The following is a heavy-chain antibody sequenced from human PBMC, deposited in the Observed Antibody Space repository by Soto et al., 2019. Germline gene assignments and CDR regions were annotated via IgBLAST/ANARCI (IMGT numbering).Heavy chain of an antibody. CDR2: IYYSGST. Sequence: QVQLQESGPGLVKPSETLSLTCSVSGGSISSRSHYWSWIRQPPGKGLEWLGYIYYSGSTYYNPSLKSRVTISVDTSKNQFSLKLSSVAAADTAVYFCAKSLGARWLAPWGQGTLVTVSS. CDR1: GGSISSRSHY. J-gene: IGHJ5*02. V-gene: IGHV4-61*01. CDR3: AKSLGARWLAP.